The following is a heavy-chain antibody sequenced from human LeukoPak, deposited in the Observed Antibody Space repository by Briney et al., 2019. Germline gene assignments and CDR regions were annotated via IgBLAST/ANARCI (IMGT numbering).Heavy chain of an antibody. CDR2: SNSDGSTT. CDR3: VRGPYSGWTGFDY. D-gene: IGHD5-12*01. V-gene: IGHV3-74*01. CDR1: GFTLSSYW. Sequence: PGGSLRLSCAASGFTLSSYWMHWVRHAPGKGLVWVSRSNSDGSTTNYADSVKGRFTISRDNAQNTLHLQMNGLRAEDTAVYYCVRGPYSGWTGFDYWGQGALVTVSS. J-gene: IGHJ4*02.